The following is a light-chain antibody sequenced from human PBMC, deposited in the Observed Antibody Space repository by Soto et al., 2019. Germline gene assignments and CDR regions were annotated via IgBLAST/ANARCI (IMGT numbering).Light chain of an antibody. CDR2: EVS. Sequence: QSVLTQPASVSGSPGQSITIYCTGTSSDIGGYKYVSWYQQHPGIAPKLMIYEVSNRPSGVSNRFSGSKSGNTASLTISGLQAEDEADYYCCSYTRRSTRVFGGGTQLTVL. CDR3: CSYTRRSTRV. CDR1: SSDIGGYKY. V-gene: IGLV2-14*01. J-gene: IGLJ2*01.